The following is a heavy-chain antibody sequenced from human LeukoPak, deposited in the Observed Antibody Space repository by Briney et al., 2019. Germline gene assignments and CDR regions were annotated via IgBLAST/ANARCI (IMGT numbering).Heavy chain of an antibody. CDR2: IIPIFGTA. D-gene: IGHD1-26*01. J-gene: IGHJ6*03. V-gene: IGHV1-69*01. CDR1: GGTFSSYV. Sequence: GASVKVSCKASGGTFSSYVISWVRQAPGQGLEWMGGIIPIFGTANYAQKFQGRVTITADESTSTAYMELSSLRSEDTAVYYCARSGYGGSYYGGYYYMDVWGKGTTVTVSS. CDR3: ARSGYGGSYYGGYYYMDV.